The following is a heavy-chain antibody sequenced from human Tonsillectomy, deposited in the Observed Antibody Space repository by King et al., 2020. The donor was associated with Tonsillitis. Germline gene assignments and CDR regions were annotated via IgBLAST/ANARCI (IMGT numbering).Heavy chain of an antibody. CDR1: GFTFEDYA. Sequence: VQLVESGGGLVQPGRSLRLSCAASGFTFEDYAMHWVRQAPGKGREWVSGISLNSGSIGQADSVKGRFTISRDNAKNSLYLKMNSLRAEDTALYYCAKDGASSSWYAVDYFDYWGQGTLVTVSS. D-gene: IGHD6-13*01. V-gene: IGHV3-9*01. J-gene: IGHJ4*02. CDR3: AKDGASSSWYAVDYFDY. CDR2: ISLNSGSI.